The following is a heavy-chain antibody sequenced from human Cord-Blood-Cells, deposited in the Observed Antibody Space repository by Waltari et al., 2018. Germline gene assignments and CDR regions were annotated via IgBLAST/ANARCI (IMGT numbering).Heavy chain of an antibody. CDR3: ARVAVGASENYYMDV. D-gene: IGHD1-26*01. CDR1: GGSISSYY. J-gene: IGHJ6*03. Sequence: QVQLQESGPGLVQPSETLSLTCTVSGGSISSYYWSWIRQPPGKGLEWIGYIYYSGSTNYNPSLKSRVTISVDTSKNQFSLKLSSVTAADTAVYYCARVAVGASENYYMDVWGKGTTVTVSS. CDR2: IYYSGST. V-gene: IGHV4-59*01.